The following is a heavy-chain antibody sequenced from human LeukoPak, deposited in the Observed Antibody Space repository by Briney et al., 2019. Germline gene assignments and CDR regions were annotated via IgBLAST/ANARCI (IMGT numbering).Heavy chain of an antibody. Sequence: PSVTLSLTCTVSGGSISSYYWSWIRQPPGKGLEWIGYIYYSVSTNYNPSLKSRVTISVDTSKNQFSLKLSSVTAADTAVYYCARVRYDFWSGYSYYFDYWGQGTLVTVSS. CDR3: ARVRYDFWSGYSYYFDY. J-gene: IGHJ4*02. CDR2: IYYSVST. D-gene: IGHD3-3*01. CDR1: GGSISSYY. V-gene: IGHV4-59*01.